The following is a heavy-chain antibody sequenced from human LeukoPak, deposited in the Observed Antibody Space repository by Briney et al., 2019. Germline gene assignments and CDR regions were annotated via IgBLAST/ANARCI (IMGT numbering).Heavy chain of an antibody. Sequence: GASVNVSCKASGYTFTNYGVNWVRQAPGQGLEWMGWISTYNGDTNYAQKLQGRVTMTTDASTSTAYMELRSLTSDDTAFYYCARGLPPSGXPDYWGQGTLVTVSS. CDR1: GYTFTNYG. J-gene: IGHJ4*02. V-gene: IGHV1-18*01. CDR3: ARGLPPSGXPDY. CDR2: ISTYNGDT.